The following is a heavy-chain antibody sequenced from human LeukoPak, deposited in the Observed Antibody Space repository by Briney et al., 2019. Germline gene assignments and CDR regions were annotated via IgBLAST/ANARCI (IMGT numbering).Heavy chain of an antibody. Sequence: ASVKVSCKASGYTFTGYFMHWVRQAPGQGLEWMGWINPNSGGTNYAQKFQGRVTMTRDTSISTAYMELSRLRSDDTAVYYCARVSSIAVAGREAFDIWAKGQWSPSLQ. D-gene: IGHD6-19*01. CDR2: INPNSGGT. CDR1: GYTFTGYF. CDR3: ARVSSIAVAGREAFDI. J-gene: IGHJ3*02. V-gene: IGHV1-2*02.